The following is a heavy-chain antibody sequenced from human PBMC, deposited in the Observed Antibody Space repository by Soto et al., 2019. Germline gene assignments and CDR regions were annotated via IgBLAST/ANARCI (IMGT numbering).Heavy chain of an antibody. CDR1: GYTFTSYA. V-gene: IGHV1-3*01. CDR3: ARDPYCSGGSCYPFSYGMDV. D-gene: IGHD2-15*01. J-gene: IGHJ6*02. CDR2: INAGNGNR. Sequence: QVQLVQSGAEVKKPGASVKVSCKASGYTFTSYAMHWVRQAPGQRLEWMGWINAGNGNRKYSQKFQGRVTITRDTSASTAYMELSSLRSEDTAVYYCARDPYCSGGSCYPFSYGMDVWGQGTTGTGSS.